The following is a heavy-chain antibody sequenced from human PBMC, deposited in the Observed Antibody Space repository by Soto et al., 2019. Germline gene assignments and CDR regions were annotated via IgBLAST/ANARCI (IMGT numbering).Heavy chain of an antibody. D-gene: IGHD3-16*01. CDR1: GGSISSYY. CDR2: IYYSGST. V-gene: IGHV4-59*01. J-gene: IGHJ4*02. CDR3: ARERRVYYDYDWGSPTSYYFDY. Sequence: PSETLSLTCTVSGGSISSYYWSWIRQTPGKGLEWIGYIYYSGSTNYNPSLKSRVTISVDTSKNQFSLKLSSVTAADTAVYYCARERRVYYDYDWGSPTSYYFDYWDQGTLVTVSS.